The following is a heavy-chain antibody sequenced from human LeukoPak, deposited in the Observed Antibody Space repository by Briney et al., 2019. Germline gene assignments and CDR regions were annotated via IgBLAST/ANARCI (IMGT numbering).Heavy chain of an antibody. CDR2: IYHSGST. CDR1: GYSISSGYY. Sequence: SETLSLTCTVSGYSISSGYYWGWIRQPPGKGLEWIGSIYHSGSTYYNPSLKSRVTISVDTSKNQFSLKLSSVTAADTAVYYCARAQGNYDILTGWSSYYYYMDVWGKGTTVTVSS. J-gene: IGHJ6*03. CDR3: ARAQGNYDILTGWSSYYYYMDV. V-gene: IGHV4-38-2*02. D-gene: IGHD3-9*01.